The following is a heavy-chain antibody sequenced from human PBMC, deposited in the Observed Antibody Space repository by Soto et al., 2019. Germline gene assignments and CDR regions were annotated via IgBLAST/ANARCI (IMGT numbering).Heavy chain of an antibody. CDR2: IKQDGSDK. V-gene: IGHV3-7*01. CDR3: AKELSIAAPLTWFDP. CDR1: GFTFSNSW. J-gene: IGHJ5*02. D-gene: IGHD6-6*01. Sequence: PGGSLRLSCAASGFTFSNSWMSWVRQAPGKGLEWVANIKQDGSDKYYGDSVRGRFTISRDNSKNTLYLQMNSLRAEDTAVYYCAKELSIAAPLTWFDPWGQGTLVTVSS.